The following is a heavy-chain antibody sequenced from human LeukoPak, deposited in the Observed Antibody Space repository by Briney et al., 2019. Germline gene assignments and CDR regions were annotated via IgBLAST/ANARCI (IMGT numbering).Heavy chain of an antibody. J-gene: IGHJ5*02. CDR1: GGSFSGCY. CDR3: ARYDIVATNWFDP. CDR2: ITHRGST. D-gene: IGHD5-12*01. Sequence: SETLSLTCAVYGGSFSGCYWSWIRQPPGKGLEWIGEITHRGSTNYNPSLKSRVTISVDTSKNQFSLKLNSVTAADTAVYYCARYDIVATNWFDPWGQGTLVTVSS. V-gene: IGHV4-34*01.